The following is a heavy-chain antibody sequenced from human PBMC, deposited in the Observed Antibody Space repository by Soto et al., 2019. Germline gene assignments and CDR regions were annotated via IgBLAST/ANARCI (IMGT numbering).Heavy chain of an antibody. CDR3: ARKAGRRYFDY. V-gene: IGHV4-34*01. J-gene: IGHJ4*02. CDR2: INHSGST. Sequence: SETLSLTCAVYGGSFSGYYWSWIRQPPGKGLEWIGEINHSGSTNYNPSLKSRVTISVDTSKNQFSLKLSSVTAADTAVYYCARKAGRRYFDYWGQGTLVTVSS. CDR1: GGSFSGYY. D-gene: IGHD6-19*01.